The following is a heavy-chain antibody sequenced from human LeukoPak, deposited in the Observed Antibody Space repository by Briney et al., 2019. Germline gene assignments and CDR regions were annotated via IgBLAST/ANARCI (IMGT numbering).Heavy chain of an antibody. Sequence: SETLSLTCTVSGGSINSSNYYWGWILQPPGKGLEWIGSIYYSGSTYYNPSLKSRVTMSVDTSKNQFSLKLSSVTAADTAVYYCARVSVFQEGFDYWDQGTLVTVSS. CDR2: IYYSGST. D-gene: IGHD2-21*01. CDR3: ARVSVFQEGFDY. V-gene: IGHV4-39*07. CDR1: GGSINSSNYY. J-gene: IGHJ4*02.